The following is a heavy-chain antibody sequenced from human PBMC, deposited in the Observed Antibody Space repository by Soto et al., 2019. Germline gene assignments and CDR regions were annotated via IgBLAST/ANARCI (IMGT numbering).Heavy chain of an antibody. Sequence: SETLSLTCAVYGGSFSGYYWSWIRQPPGKGLEWIGEINHSGSTNYNPSLKSRVTISVDTSKNQFSLKLSSVTAADTAVYYCARGRNEMYDYGDDYWGQGTLVTVSS. CDR3: ARGRNEMYDYGDDY. V-gene: IGHV4-34*01. D-gene: IGHD4-17*01. CDR1: GGSFSGYY. CDR2: INHSGST. J-gene: IGHJ4*02.